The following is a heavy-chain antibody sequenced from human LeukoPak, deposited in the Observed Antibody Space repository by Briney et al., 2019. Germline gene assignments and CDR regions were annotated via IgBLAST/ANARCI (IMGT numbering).Heavy chain of an antibody. Sequence: PGGSLRLSCAASGFTFTNYGFHWVRQAPGKGLEWVALISHDGNNEYYADSVKGRFATSRDDSKNMLYLQMHSLRAEDTAVYYCAKDPSLRVTLPVWGQGTLVTVSS. J-gene: IGHJ4*02. CDR1: GFTFTNYG. V-gene: IGHV3-30*18. D-gene: IGHD2-21*02. CDR3: AKDPSLRVTLPV. CDR2: ISHDGNNE.